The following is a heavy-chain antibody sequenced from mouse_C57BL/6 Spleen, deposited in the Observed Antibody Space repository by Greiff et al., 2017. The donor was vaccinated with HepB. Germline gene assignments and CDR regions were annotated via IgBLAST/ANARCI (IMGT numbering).Heavy chain of an antibody. V-gene: IGHV5-6*01. J-gene: IGHJ3*01. CDR2: ISSGGSYT. D-gene: IGHD1-1*01. CDR1: GFTFSSYG. Sequence: EVQGVESGGDLVKPGGSLKLSCAASGFTFSSYGMSWVRQTPDKRLEWVATISSGGSYTYYPDSVKGRFTISRDNAKNTLYLQMSSLKSEDTAMYYCARQTLYYGSSYGFAYWGQGTLVTVSA. CDR3: ARQTLYYGSSYGFAY.